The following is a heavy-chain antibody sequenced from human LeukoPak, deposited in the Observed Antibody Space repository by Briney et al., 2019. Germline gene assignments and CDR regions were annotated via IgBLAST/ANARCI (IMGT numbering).Heavy chain of an antibody. CDR2: SYYSGST. CDR1: GGSVSSDASY. J-gene: IGHJ4*02. V-gene: IGHV4-61*03. Sequence: SETLSLTCSVSGGSVSSDASYWSWMRQPPGKGLEWIGYSYYSGSTNYNPSLKSRVTISVDTSKNHFSLKLSSVTAADTAVYYCARHARYNWNSFDYWGQGTLVTVSS. D-gene: IGHD1-20*01. CDR3: ARHARYNWNSFDY.